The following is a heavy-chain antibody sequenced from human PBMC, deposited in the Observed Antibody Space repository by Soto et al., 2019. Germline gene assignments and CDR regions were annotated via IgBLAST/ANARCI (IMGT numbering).Heavy chain of an antibody. CDR2: IFHSGSA. D-gene: IGHD6-19*01. CDR1: GYFISSGDY. CDR3: ARDGTDNGSGLDYFDY. Sequence: SETLSLTCGVAGYFISSGDYWGWLRQPPGKGLEWIGSIFHSGSAYYNPSLKNRVTISVDTSKNEFSLRLTSVTAADTAVYYCARDGTDNGSGLDYFDYWGQGTLVTVSS. J-gene: IGHJ4*02. V-gene: IGHV4-38-2*02.